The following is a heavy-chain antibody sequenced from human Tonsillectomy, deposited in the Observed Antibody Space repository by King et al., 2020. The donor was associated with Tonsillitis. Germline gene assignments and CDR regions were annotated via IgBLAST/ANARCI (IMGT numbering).Heavy chain of an antibody. Sequence: QLQESGPGLVKPSETLSLTCTVSGGSISDYYWSWIRQPPGKGLEWIGYIYYSGSTNYNPSLKSRVTMSVDTSKNPFSLRLSSVTASDTAVYFCARPYSSSFWFFDLWGRGTLVTVSS. V-gene: IGHV4-59*08. CDR2: IYYSGST. CDR3: ARPYSSSFWFFDL. CDR1: GGSISDYY. D-gene: IGHD6-6*01. J-gene: IGHJ2*01.